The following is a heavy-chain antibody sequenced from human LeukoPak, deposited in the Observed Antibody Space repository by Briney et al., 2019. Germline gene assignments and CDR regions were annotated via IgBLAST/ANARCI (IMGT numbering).Heavy chain of an antibody. V-gene: IGHV4-34*01. CDR3: ARGPWNWNYRRYYGMDV. CDR2: INHSGST. Sequence: SETLSLTCAVYGGSFSGYYWSWIRQPPGKGLEWIGEINHSGSTNYNPSLKSRVTISVDTSKNQFSLKLSSVTAADTAAYYCARGPWNWNYRRYYGMDVWGQGTTVTVSS. J-gene: IGHJ6*02. D-gene: IGHD1-7*01. CDR1: GGSFSGYY.